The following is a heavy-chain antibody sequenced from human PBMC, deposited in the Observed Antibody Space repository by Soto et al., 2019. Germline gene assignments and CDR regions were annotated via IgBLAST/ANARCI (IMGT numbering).Heavy chain of an antibody. J-gene: IGHJ4*02. D-gene: IGHD5-12*01. Sequence: SETLSLTCAVYGGSFSGYYWSWIRQPPGKGLEWIGEINHSGSTNYNPSLKSRVTISVDTSKNQFSLKLSSVTAADTAVYYCARVKRGYSGYVMVPAYYFDYWGQGTLVTVSS. CDR3: ARVKRGYSGYVMVPAYYFDY. CDR2: INHSGST. CDR1: GGSFSGYY. V-gene: IGHV4-34*01.